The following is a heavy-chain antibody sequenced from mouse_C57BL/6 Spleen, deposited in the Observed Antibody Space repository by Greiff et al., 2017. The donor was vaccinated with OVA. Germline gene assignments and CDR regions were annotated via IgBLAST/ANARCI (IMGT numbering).Heavy chain of an antibody. V-gene: IGHV5-12*01. CDR1: GFTFSDYY. J-gene: IGHJ1*03. D-gene: IGHD1-1*01. Sequence: EVKLVESGGGLVQPGGSLKLSCAASGFTFSDYYMYWVRQTPEKRLEWVAYISNGGGSTYYPDTVKGRFTISRDNAKNTLYLQMSRLKSEDTAMYYCARRDYGSSYVGYFDVWGTGTTVTVSS. CDR2: ISNGGGST. CDR3: ARRDYGSSYVGYFDV.